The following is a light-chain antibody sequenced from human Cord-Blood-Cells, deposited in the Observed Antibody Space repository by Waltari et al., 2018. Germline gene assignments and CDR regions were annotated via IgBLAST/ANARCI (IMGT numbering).Light chain of an antibody. CDR3: QQYNNWPIFT. V-gene: IGKV3D-15*01. CDR2: GAS. J-gene: IGKJ3*01. CDR1: QSVSSN. Sequence: EIVMTQSPATLSVSPGERATLSCRASQSVSSNLAWYQQKPGQAPRILLYGASTRAAGIPARLSGSGSGTEFTLTISSLQSEDFAVYYCQQYNNWPIFTFGPGTKVDIK.